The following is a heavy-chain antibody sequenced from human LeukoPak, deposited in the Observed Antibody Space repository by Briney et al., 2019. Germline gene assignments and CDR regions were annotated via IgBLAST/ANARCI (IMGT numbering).Heavy chain of an antibody. CDR3: ARVGSTDSPHAFDI. D-gene: IGHD3-22*01. J-gene: IGHJ3*02. Sequence: GGSLRLSCAASGFTFSSYWMDWVRQVPGRGLVWVSGINSDGRMTRYAESVKGRFTISRDNAKNTLYLQMSSLRAEDTAVYYCARVGSTDSPHAFDIWGQGTTVTVSS. V-gene: IGHV3-74*01. CDR2: INSDGRMT. CDR1: GFTFSSYW.